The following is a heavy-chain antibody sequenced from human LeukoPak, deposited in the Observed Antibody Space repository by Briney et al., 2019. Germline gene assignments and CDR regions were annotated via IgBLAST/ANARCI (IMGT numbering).Heavy chain of an antibody. V-gene: IGHV1-24*01. CDR2: FDPEDGET. CDR3: ATISDIVVVPAAIPHYYYGMDV. D-gene: IGHD2-2*01. CDR1: GYTLTELS. Sequence: ASVKVSCKVSGYTLTELSMHWVRQAPGKGLEWLGGFDPEDGETIYAQKFQGRVTMTEDTSTDTAYMELSSLRSEDTAVYYCATISDIVVVPAAIPHYYYGMDVWGQGTTVIVSS. J-gene: IGHJ6*02.